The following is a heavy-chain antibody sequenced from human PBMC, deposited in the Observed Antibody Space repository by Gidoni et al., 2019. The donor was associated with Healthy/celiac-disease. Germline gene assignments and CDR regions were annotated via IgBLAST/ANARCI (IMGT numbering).Heavy chain of an antibody. Sequence: EVQLLESGGGLVQPGGSRRLSCSAPGFTFRSYAMSWARQAPGKGREWVSAISGSGGSTYYADSVKGRFTISRDNSKNTLYLQMNSLRAEDTAVYYCAKDPCSSTSCYADTTPGAFDIWGQGTMVTVSS. CDR1: GFTFRSYA. CDR2: ISGSGGST. CDR3: AKDPCSSTSCYADTTPGAFDI. V-gene: IGHV3-23*01. D-gene: IGHD2-2*01. J-gene: IGHJ3*02.